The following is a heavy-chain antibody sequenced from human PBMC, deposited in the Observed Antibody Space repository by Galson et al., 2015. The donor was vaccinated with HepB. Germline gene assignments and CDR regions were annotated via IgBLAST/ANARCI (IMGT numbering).Heavy chain of an antibody. CDR1: GFTFSSYA. D-gene: IGHD6-19*01. CDR3: ARGDIAVAGTGDRWFDP. CDR2: ISYDGSNK. J-gene: IGHJ5*02. Sequence: SLRLSCAASGFTFSSYAMHWVRQAPGKGLEWVAVISYDGSNKYYADSVKGRFTISRDNSKNTLYLQMNSLRAEDTAVYYCARGDIAVAGTGDRWFDPWGQGTLVTVSS. V-gene: IGHV3-30-3*01.